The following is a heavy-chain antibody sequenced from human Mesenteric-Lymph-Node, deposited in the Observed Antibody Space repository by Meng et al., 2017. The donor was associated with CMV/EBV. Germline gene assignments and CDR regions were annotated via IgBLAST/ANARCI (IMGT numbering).Heavy chain of an antibody. CDR1: GDSFSTYP. V-gene: IGHV1-69*04. Sequence: SVKVSCKASGDSFSTYPINWVRQAPGQGLEWMGRIIPIVGVPSYAQDFQGRVTITTDESTSTAYMELSSLRSEDTAVYYCARGLNCSSTSCRYYYYGMDVWGQGTTVTVSS. CDR3: ARGLNCSSTSCRYYYYGMDV. CDR2: IIPIVGVP. D-gene: IGHD2-2*01. J-gene: IGHJ6*02.